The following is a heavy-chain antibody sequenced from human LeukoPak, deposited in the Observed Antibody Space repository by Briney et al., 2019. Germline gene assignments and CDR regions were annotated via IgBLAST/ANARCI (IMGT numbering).Heavy chain of an antibody. Sequence: GASVKVSCKASGYTFTSYAMNWVRQAPGQGLEWMGWMNTNTGNPTYAQGFTGRFVFSLDTSVSTAYLQISSLKAEDTAVYYCAREYYGSGSYYFNWFDPWGQGTLVTVSS. J-gene: IGHJ5*02. CDR3: AREYYGSGSYYFNWFDP. CDR2: MNTNTGNP. CDR1: GYTFTSYA. V-gene: IGHV7-4-1*02. D-gene: IGHD3-10*01.